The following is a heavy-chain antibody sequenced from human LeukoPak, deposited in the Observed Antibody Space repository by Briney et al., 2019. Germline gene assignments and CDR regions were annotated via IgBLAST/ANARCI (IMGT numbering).Heavy chain of an antibody. CDR3: AKDWDYDFWSGGY. CDR1: GFTFSSYA. Sequence: QTGGSLRLSCAASGFTFSSYAMSWVRQAPGKGLEWVSAISGSGGSTYYADSVKGRFTISRDNSKNTLYLQMNGLRAEDTAVYYCAKDWDYDFWSGGYWGQGTLVTVSS. CDR2: ISGSGGST. V-gene: IGHV3-23*01. D-gene: IGHD3-3*01. J-gene: IGHJ4*02.